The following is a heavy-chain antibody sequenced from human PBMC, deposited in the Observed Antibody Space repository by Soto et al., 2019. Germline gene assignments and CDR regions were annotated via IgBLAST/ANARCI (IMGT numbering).Heavy chain of an antibody. Sequence: EVQLLESGGGLVQPGGSLRLSCAASGFTFSSYAMSWVRQAPGKGLEWVSAISGSGGSTYYADSVKGRFTISRDNSQNTLYLQMNSLRDEDTAVYYDAKGLAYCGGDCYLNDYWGQGTLVTVSS. CDR1: GFTFSSYA. CDR3: AKGLAYCGGDCYLNDY. J-gene: IGHJ4*02. V-gene: IGHV3-23*01. D-gene: IGHD2-21*01. CDR2: ISGSGGST.